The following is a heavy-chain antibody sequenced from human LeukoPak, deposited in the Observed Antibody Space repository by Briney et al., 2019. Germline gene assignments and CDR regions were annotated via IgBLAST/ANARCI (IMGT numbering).Heavy chain of an antibody. CDR1: GYTFISYY. V-gene: IGHV1-46*01. D-gene: IGHD3-10*01. Sequence: ASVKVSCKASGYTFISYYMSWVRQAPGQGLEWVGIINHSGGSTTYTQKFRGRVTKNRDTPTKTAYMELSSLRPGDTAVYYCARGGGYGLGPRWGQGTLVTVSS. J-gene: IGHJ4*02. CDR3: ARGGGYGLGPR. CDR2: INHSGGST.